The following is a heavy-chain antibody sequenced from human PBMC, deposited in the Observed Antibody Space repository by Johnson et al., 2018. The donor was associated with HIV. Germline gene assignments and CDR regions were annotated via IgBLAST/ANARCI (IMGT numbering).Heavy chain of an antibody. V-gene: IGHV3-30*03. D-gene: IGHD6-13*01. J-gene: IGHJ3*02. CDR2: ISYDGSNK. Sequence: QVQLVESGGGLVQPGGSLRLSCAASGFTFSSYGMHWVRQAPGKGLEWVAVISYDGSNKYYADSVKGRFTISRDNAKNSLYLQLNSLRTEDTAVYYCARDGRLAAAGAWGAFDIWGQGTMVTVSS. CDR3: ARDGRLAAAGAWGAFDI. CDR1: GFTFSSYG.